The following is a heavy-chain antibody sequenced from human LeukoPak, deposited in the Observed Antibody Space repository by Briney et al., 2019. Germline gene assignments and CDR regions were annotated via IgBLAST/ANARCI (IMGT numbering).Heavy chain of an antibody. CDR3: ARGYYDRSGSSNPFDS. J-gene: IGHJ4*02. D-gene: IGHD3-22*01. CDR2: VHYTGKT. CDR1: GDSISSSY. Sequence: SETLSLTCTVSGDSISSSYWSWIRQPPGKSLEWVGYVHYTGKTNYNPSLNNRATISVDMSKNQFSLTLTSVTVADTAMYYCARGYYDRSGSSNPFDSWGQGTLVTVSA. V-gene: IGHV4-59*01.